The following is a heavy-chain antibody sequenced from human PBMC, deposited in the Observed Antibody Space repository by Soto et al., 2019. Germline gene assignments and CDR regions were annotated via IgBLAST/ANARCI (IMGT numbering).Heavy chain of an antibody. CDR3: AKAHTVVIRDAFDI. J-gene: IGHJ3*02. D-gene: IGHD3-22*01. Sequence: EVQILESGGGWVQPGGSLELSGAASGFPFASYAINWFRQAQGKGRAWVSGISDSGTGTYYADSVKGRFTISRDNSKNTVYLQMKSLRVEDTAVYYCAKAHTVVIRDAFDIWGQGTMVNVSS. V-gene: IGHV3-23*01. CDR2: ISDSGTGT. CDR1: GFPFASYA.